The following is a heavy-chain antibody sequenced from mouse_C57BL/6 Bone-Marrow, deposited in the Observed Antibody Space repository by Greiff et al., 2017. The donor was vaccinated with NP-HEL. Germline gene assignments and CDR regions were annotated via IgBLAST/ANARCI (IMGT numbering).Heavy chain of an antibody. CDR3: CGPGWLLCAY. D-gene: IGHD2-3*01. J-gene: IGHJ3*01. V-gene: IGHV1-19*01. CDR2: INPYNGGT. Sequence: EVQLQQSGPVLVKPGASVKMSCKASGYTFTDYYMNWVKQSHGKSLEWIGVINPYNGGTSYNQQFKGKATLTVDKSSSTAYMELNSLTSEDSAVYYCCGPGWLLCAYWGQGTLVTVSA. CDR1: GYTFTDYY.